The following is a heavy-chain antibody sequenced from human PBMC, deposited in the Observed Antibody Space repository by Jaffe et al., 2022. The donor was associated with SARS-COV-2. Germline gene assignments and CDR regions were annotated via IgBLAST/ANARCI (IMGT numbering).Heavy chain of an antibody. J-gene: IGHJ6*02. D-gene: IGHD6-6*01. CDR3: ARVRMQLPGVYYYYYGMDV. CDR1: GGSISSGSYY. Sequence: QVQLQESGPGLVKPSQTLSLTCTVSGGSISSGSYYWSWIRQPAGKGLEWIGRIYTSGSTNYNPSLKSRVTISVDTSKNQFSLKLSSVTAADTAVYYCARVRMQLPGVYYYYYGMDVWGQGTTVTVSS. V-gene: IGHV4-61*02. CDR2: IYTSGST.